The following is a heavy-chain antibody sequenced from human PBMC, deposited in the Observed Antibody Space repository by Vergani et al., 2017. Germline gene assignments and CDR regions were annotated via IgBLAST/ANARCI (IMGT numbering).Heavy chain of an antibody. V-gene: IGHV4-39*01. CDR1: GASIRSSNYY. CDR2: IYYSGST. Sequence: QLQLQESGPGLVKPSATLSLTCSVSGASIRSSNYYWGWIRQPPGKGLEWIASIYYSGSTYYNPSLKSRVTISVDTSKNQFSLKLSSVTAADTAVYFCARHSXVEWLVKLGWIDPSGQGILVTVSS. CDR3: ARHSXVEWLVKLGWIDP. D-gene: IGHD6-19*01. J-gene: IGHJ5*02.